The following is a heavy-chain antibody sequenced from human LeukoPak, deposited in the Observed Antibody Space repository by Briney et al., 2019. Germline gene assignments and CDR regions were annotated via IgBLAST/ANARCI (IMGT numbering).Heavy chain of an antibody. Sequence: GGSLRLSCAASGFTFSTYWMTWVRQAPGKGLEWVANIKRDGSTKNYLDSVKGRFTVSRDNTKNSLFLQMNSLRAEDTAVYYCAKARVGEAGASDYWGQGTLVTVSS. CDR2: IKRDGSTK. D-gene: IGHD6-13*01. V-gene: IGHV3-7*03. CDR3: AKARVGEAGASDY. J-gene: IGHJ4*02. CDR1: GFTFSTYW.